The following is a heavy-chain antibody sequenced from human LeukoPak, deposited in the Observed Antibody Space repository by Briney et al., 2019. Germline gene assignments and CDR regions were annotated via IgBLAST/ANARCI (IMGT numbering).Heavy chain of an antibody. D-gene: IGHD6-19*01. CDR2: INPNSGGT. J-gene: IGHJ4*02. CDR3: ARDGEVAGWSTVFDY. V-gene: IGHV1-2*02. CDR1: GYTFTGYY. Sequence: ASVKVSCKASGYTFTGYYMHWVRQAPGQGLEWMVWINPNSGGTNYAQKFQGRVTMTRDTSISTAYMELSRLRSDDTAVYYCARDGEVAGWSTVFDYWGQGTLVTVSS.